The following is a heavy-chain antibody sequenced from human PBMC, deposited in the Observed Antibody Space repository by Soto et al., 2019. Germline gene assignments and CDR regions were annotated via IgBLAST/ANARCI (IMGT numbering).Heavy chain of an antibody. Sequence: QLQLQESGPGLVKPSETLSLTCTVSGGSISSSSYYWGWIRQPPGKGLEWIGSIYYSGSTYYNPSLKSRVTISVDTSKNQSSLKLSSVTAADTAVYYCARTHRVVAASNWGQGTLVTVSS. D-gene: IGHD2-15*01. V-gene: IGHV4-39*01. J-gene: IGHJ4*02. CDR1: GGSISSSSYY. CDR2: IYYSGST. CDR3: ARTHRVVAASN.